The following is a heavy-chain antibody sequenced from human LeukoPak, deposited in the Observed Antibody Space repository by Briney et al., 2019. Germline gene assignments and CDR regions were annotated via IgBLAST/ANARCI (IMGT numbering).Heavy chain of an antibody. CDR1: GGSFSGYY. D-gene: IGHD3-10*01. V-gene: IGHV4-34*01. Sequence: SETLSLTCAVYGGSFSGYYWSWVRQPPGKGLEWIGEINHSGNTNYNPSPKSRVTISVDTSKNQFSLKLSSVTAADTAVYYCARGGLGMAMVRGVTRKYNWFDPWGQGTLVTVSS. J-gene: IGHJ5*02. CDR3: ARGGLGMAMVRGVTRKYNWFDP. CDR2: INHSGNT.